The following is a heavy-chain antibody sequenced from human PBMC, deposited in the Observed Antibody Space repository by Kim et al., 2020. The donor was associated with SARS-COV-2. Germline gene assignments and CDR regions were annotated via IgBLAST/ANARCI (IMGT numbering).Heavy chain of an antibody. CDR1: GYKFSSYW. CDR2: IYPGDSDT. V-gene: IGHV5-51*01. Sequence: GESLKISCEGSGYKFSSYWIGWVRQMRGKGLEWMGSIYPGDSDTRYSPSVQGQVTISADKSITTAYMQWSSLRASDTAIYYCARRSSGGGWGGMDVWCQGTTVTVSS. CDR3: ARRSSGGGWGGMDV. D-gene: IGHD2-15*01. J-gene: IGHJ6*02.